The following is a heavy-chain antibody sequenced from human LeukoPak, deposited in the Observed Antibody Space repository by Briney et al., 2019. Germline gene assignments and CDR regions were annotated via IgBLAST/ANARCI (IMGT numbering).Heavy chain of an antibody. J-gene: IGHJ4*02. Sequence: PGGSLRLSCAASGFTVSSNYMSWVRQAPGKGLEWVSVIYSGGSTYYADSVKGRFTISRDISKNTVYLQMNSLRAEDTAVYYCATLRWGQVDYWGRGTLVTVSS. CDR1: GFTVSSNY. CDR2: IYSGGST. CDR3: ATLRWGQVDY. V-gene: IGHV3-53*01. D-gene: IGHD2-21*02.